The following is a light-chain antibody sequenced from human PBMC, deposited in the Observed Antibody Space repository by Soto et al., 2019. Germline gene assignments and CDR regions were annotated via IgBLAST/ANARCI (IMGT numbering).Light chain of an antibody. CDR2: EVS. J-gene: IGLJ1*01. V-gene: IGLV2-14*01. Sequence: QSALTKPASVSGSPGQSITISCTGTSSDVVGYNYVSWYQQHPGKAPKLMIYEVSNRPSGVSNRFSGSKSGNTASLTISGLQAEDEADYDCSSYTSSSTLYVFGTGTKVTVL. CDR1: SSDVVGYNY. CDR3: SSYTSSSTLYV.